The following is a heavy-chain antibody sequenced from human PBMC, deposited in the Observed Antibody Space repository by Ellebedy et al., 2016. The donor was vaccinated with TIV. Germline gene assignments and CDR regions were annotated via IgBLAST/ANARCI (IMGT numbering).Heavy chain of an antibody. CDR3: AASLGYCSSTSCYRDTYYYYYGMDV. CDR2: IIPIFGTA. V-gene: IGHV1-69*13. D-gene: IGHD2-2*01. CDR1: GGTFSSYA. Sequence: SVKVSCXASGGTFSSYAISWVRQAPGQGLEWMGGIIPIFGTANYAQKFQGRVTITADESTSTAYMELSSLRSEDTAVYYCAASLGYCSSTSCYRDTYYYYYGMDVWGQGTTVTVSS. J-gene: IGHJ6*02.